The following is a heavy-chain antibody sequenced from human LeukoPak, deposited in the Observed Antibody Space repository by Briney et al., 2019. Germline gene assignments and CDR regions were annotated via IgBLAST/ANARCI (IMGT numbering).Heavy chain of an antibody. V-gene: IGHV3-23*01. CDR2: ISGSGGST. Sequence: GGSLRLSCAASGFTFSNYAMSWLRQAPGKGLEWVSAISGSGGSTYYADSVKGRFTISRDNSKNTLHLQMNSLRAEDTAVYYCAKEGRSTSCFDYWGQGTLVTVSS. CDR1: GFTFSNYA. D-gene: IGHD2-2*01. J-gene: IGHJ4*02. CDR3: AKEGRSTSCFDY.